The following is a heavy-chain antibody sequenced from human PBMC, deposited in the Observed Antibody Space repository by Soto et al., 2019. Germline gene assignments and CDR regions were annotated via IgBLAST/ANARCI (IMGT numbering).Heavy chain of an antibody. J-gene: IGHJ6*03. Sequence: EVQLVESGGGLVQPGGSLRLSCAASGFTFSTYAMNWVRQAPGKGLEWVSYISGSDSNIYYADSVKGRFTISRDNAKNSLYLQMNSLRAEDTAVYYCARVEFGEFWELGPYVDVWGKGTTVTVSS. CDR3: ARVEFGEFWELGPYVDV. CDR2: ISGSDSNI. CDR1: GFTFSTYA. V-gene: IGHV3-48*01. D-gene: IGHD3-10*01.